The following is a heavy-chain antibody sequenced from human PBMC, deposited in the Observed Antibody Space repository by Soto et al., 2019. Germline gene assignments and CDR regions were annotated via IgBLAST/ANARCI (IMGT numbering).Heavy chain of an antibody. CDR1: GFTFRNNA. J-gene: IGHJ6*02. CDR3: ASGTTTSAFSAMDV. CDR2: ISYDGSNK. V-gene: IGHV3-30-3*01. D-gene: IGHD1-1*01. Sequence: QVQLVESGGGVVQPGRSLRLSCAASGFTFRNNAMDWVRQAPGKGLGWVAVISYDGSNKYIAGSVKGRFTISRDSSKNTLFLQMKGLRAEDTAVYYFASGTTTSAFSAMDVWGQGTTVTVSS.